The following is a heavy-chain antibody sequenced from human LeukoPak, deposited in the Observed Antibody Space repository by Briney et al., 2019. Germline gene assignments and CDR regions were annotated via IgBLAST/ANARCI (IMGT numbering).Heavy chain of an antibody. V-gene: IGHV3-23*01. Sequence: GGSLRLSCAASGFTFSNYGMSWVRQAPGKGPEWVSGIFGSNDNTDYADSVKGRFTISRDNSKDTLHLQMSSLRVDDTAIYYCTRDLGWLHYEDWGQGTLVTVSS. D-gene: IGHD5-12*01. CDR3: TRDLGWLHYED. CDR1: GFTFSNYG. J-gene: IGHJ4*02. CDR2: IFGSNDNT.